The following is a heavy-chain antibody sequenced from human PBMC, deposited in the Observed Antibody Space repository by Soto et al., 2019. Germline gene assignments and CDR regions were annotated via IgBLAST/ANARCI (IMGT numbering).Heavy chain of an antibody. CDR1: GDSVSSNSAA. CDR2: TYYRSKWYN. Sequence: SQTLSLTCATSGDSVSSNSAAWNWIRQSPSRGLEWLGRTYYRSKWYNDYAVSVKSRITINPDTSKNQFSLQLNSVTPEDTAVYYCARDYGSIAARGGPYYMDVWGKGTTVTVSS. D-gene: IGHD6-6*01. J-gene: IGHJ6*03. CDR3: ARDYGSIAARGGPYYMDV. V-gene: IGHV6-1*01.